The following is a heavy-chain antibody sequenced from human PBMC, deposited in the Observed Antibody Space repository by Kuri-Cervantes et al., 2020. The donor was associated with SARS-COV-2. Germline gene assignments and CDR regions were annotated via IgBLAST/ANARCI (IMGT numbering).Heavy chain of an antibody. D-gene: IGHD4-17*01. CDR1: GYSFTSYW. V-gene: IGHV5-51*01. J-gene: IGHJ4*02. CDR2: IYPGDSDT. CDR3: ASTGLYGDPSFDY. Sequence: KVSCKGSGYSFTSYWIGWVRQMPGKGLEWMGIIYPGDSDTRYSPSFQGQVTISADKSISTAYLQWSSLKASDTAMYYCASTGLYGDPSFDYWGQGTLVTVLL.